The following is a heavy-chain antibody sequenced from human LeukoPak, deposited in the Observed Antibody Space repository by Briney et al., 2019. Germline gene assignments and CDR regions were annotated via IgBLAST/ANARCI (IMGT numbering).Heavy chain of an antibody. CDR3: ARGRLFYGSGSNGPQPRAPEAFDI. V-gene: IGHV4-34*01. CDR1: GGSFSGYY. D-gene: IGHD3-10*01. Sequence: PSETLSLTCAVYGGSFSGYYWSWIRQPPVKGLEWIGEINHSGSTNYNPSLKSRVTISVDTSKNQFSLKLSSVTAADTAVYYCARGRLFYGSGSNGPQPRAPEAFDIWGQGTMVTVSS. J-gene: IGHJ3*02. CDR2: INHSGST.